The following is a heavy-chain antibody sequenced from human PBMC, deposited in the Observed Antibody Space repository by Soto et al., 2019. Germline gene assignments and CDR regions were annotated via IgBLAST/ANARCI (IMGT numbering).Heavy chain of an antibody. CDR1: GFSFNNYA. CDR3: AKDVGGHYCTPTSCLYFFHS. J-gene: IGHJ4*02. Sequence: EVQLLESGGGLVQPGGSLRLSCAASGFSFNNYAMNWVRQAPGQGLEWVSTISDSGSTYYEDSVKGRFTIARDNSKNTLYLQMKSLRAEATAVYFCAKDVGGHYCTPTSCLYFFHSWGRGTLVTVSS. D-gene: IGHD2-2*01. V-gene: IGHV3-23*01. CDR2: ISDSGST.